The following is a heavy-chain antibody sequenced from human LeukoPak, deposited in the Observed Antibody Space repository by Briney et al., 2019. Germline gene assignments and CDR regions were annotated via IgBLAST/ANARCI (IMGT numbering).Heavy chain of an antibody. CDR1: GFTFSSYA. J-gene: IGHJ4*02. CDR3: AKGISRYGSGSYIDY. D-gene: IGHD3-10*01. V-gene: IGHV3-23*01. Sequence: PRGSLRLSCAASGFTFSSYAMSWVRQAPGKGLEWVSAINGSGGSTYYADSVKGRFTISRDNSKNTLYLQMNSLRAEDTAVYYCAKGISRYGSGSYIDYWGQGTLVTVSS. CDR2: INGSGGST.